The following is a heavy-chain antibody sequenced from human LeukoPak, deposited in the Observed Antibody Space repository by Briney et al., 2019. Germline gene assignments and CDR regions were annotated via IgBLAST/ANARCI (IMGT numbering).Heavy chain of an antibody. Sequence: SETLSLTCTVSGGSISSGGYYWSWLRQHPGKGLEWIGYIYYSGSTYYNPSLKSRVTISVDTSKNQFSLKLSSVTAADTAVYYCASRRARGNWFDPWGQGTLVTVSS. CDR2: IYYSGST. V-gene: IGHV4-31*03. D-gene: IGHD3-10*01. CDR3: ASRRARGNWFDP. CDR1: GGSISSGGYY. J-gene: IGHJ5*02.